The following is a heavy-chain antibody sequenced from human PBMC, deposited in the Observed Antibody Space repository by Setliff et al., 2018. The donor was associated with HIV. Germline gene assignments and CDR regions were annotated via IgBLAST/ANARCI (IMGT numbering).Heavy chain of an antibody. CDR2: ISVYNGKI. CDR3: AREGLWFGDRGYYMDV. V-gene: IGHV1-18*01. J-gene: IGHJ6*03. D-gene: IGHD3-10*01. Sequence: ASVKVSCKASGYTFTNFGISWVRQAPGQGLEWMGWISVYNGKIDYAQKFQGRVTMTTDTSTSTAYMELRSLISDDTAVYYCAREGLWFGDRGYYMDVWGTGTAVTVS. CDR1: GYTFTNFG.